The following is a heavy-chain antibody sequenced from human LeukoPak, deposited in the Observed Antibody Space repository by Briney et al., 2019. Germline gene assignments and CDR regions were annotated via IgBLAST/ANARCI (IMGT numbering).Heavy chain of an antibody. D-gene: IGHD6-19*01. CDR3: ARLSSGCSIDY. J-gene: IGHJ4*02. Sequence: PGRSLRLSCAASGFTFSSYGILWVRPAPGKGLEWVAVIWYDGRNKYYADSVKGRFTISRDQPKNKADLQMNNVRDEDTAVYYCARLSSGCSIDYWGQGTLVTVSS. V-gene: IGHV3-33*01. CDR2: IWYDGRNK. CDR1: GFTFSSYG.